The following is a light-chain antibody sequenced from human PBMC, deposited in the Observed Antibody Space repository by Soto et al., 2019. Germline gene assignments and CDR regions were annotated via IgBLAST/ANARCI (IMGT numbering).Light chain of an antibody. J-gene: IGLJ2*01. CDR1: SSDVGGYNY. Sequence: QSALTQPASVSGSPGQSITISCTGTSSDVGGYNYVAWYQHHPGKAPTVMIYDVSNRPSGVSNRFSGSKSGNTASLTISGLQAEDEADYYCSSYTSTSTLVIFGGGTKLTVL. V-gene: IGLV2-14*03. CDR3: SSYTSTSTLVI. CDR2: DVS.